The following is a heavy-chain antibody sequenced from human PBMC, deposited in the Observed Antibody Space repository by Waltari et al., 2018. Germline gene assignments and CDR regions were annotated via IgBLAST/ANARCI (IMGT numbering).Heavy chain of an antibody. CDR3: ARDGGRGIYLDS. D-gene: IGHD2-15*01. V-gene: IGHV4-4*02. Sequence: WWSGVRQAPGKGLEWSGQGQSSGRTNYNPSRASRVTISIDTTNNQFSLKLPFPIAADTAMYYCARDGGRGIYLDSWGQGTLVTVSP. CDR1: W. CDR2: GQSSGRT. J-gene: IGHJ4*02.